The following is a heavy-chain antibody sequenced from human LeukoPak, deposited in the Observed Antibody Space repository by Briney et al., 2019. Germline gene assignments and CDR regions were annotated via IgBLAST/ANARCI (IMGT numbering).Heavy chain of an antibody. J-gene: IGHJ4*02. CDR2: IIPIFGTA. CDR3: ARRSGYDFWSGMWYYFDY. D-gene: IGHD3-3*01. V-gene: IGHV1-69*05. CDR1: GGTFSSYA. Sequence: SVKVSCKASGGTFSSYAISWVRQAPGQGLEWMGGIIPIFGTANYAQKFQGRVTITRNTSISTAYMELSSLRSEDTAVYYCARRSGYDFWSGMWYYFDYWGQGTLVTVSS.